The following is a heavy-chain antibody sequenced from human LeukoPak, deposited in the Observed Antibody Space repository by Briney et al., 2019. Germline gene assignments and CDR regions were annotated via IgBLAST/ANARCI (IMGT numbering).Heavy chain of an antibody. CDR2: INPNSGGT. D-gene: IGHD3-10*01. Sequence: ASVKVSCKASGYTFTSYDINWVRQATGQGLEWMGWINPNSGGTNYAQKFQGRVTMTRDTSISTAYMELSRLRSDDTAVYYCASVQGKNRYYYYYYGMDVWGQGTTVTVSS. CDR3: ASVQGKNRYYYYYYGMDV. J-gene: IGHJ6*02. CDR1: GYTFTSYD. V-gene: IGHV1-2*02.